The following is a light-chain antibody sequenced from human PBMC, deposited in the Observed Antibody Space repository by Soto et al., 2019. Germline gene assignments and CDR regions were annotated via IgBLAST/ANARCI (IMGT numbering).Light chain of an antibody. CDR3: MQAIQSIT. V-gene: IGKV2-28*01. Sequence: IVMTQSPLTLPVTPGEPASISCRSSQSLLYNNTYNYVDWYVQKRGQSPQLLIYFGSKRAPGVDDRFSGSGSGTDFTLKINRVEDEDVGNYYCMQAIQSITFGQGTRLENK. CDR1: QSLLYNNTYNY. CDR2: FGS. J-gene: IGKJ5*01.